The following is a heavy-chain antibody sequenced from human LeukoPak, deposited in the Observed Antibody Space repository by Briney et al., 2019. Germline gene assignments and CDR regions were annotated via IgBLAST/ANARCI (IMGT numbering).Heavy chain of an antibody. V-gene: IGHV4-38-2*02. CDR2: IYHSGNT. J-gene: IGHJ4*02. CDR3: ARVRRSRLAELDY. Sequence: SETLTLTCTVSDGSINGYYWGWIRQPPGKGLEWIGTIYHSGNTYYNPTLKSRVTISIDTSKNQFSLKLRSVTATDTAVYYCARVRRSRLAELDYWGQGTLVTVSS. CDR1: DGSINGYY. D-gene: IGHD3-16*01.